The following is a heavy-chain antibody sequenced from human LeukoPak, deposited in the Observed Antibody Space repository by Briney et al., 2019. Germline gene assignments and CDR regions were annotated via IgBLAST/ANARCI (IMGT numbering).Heavy chain of an antibody. CDR1: GFFFSTYV. CDR2: ICGSGGTT. D-gene: IGHD3-10*01. CDR3: AKGSVRYYYYMEV. Sequence: GGTLRLSCTAPGFFFSTYVMSWVRPAPGKGLEWVSAICGSGGTTYYAVSVKGRFTIYRDNSKNTLYLQMNSLRAEDTGVYYCAKGSVRYYYYMEVWGKGTTVTVSS. V-gene: IGHV3-23*01. J-gene: IGHJ6*03.